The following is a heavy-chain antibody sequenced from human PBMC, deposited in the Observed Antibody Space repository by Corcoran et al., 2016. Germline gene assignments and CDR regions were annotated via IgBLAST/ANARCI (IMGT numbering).Heavy chain of an antibody. J-gene: IGHJ4*02. CDR2: ISYDGSNK. CDR3: AKGGHTWLVWAFSDS. V-gene: IGHV3-30*18. Sequence: QVQLVESGGGVVQPGGSLRLSCAASGFTFSNYGMYWVRQAPGKGLEWVAVISYDGSNKYYAESVEGRFTISRDSSTVYLQMYSLRPEDTAMYYCAKGGHTWLVWAFSDSWGPGTLVTVSS. CDR1: GFTFSNYG. D-gene: IGHD6-19*01.